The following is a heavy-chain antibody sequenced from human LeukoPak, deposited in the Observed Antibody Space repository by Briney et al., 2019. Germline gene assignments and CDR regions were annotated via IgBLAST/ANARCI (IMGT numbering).Heavy chain of an antibody. CDR1: GGSISSSSYY. CDR3: ATTNYDILTGRNDY. J-gene: IGHJ4*02. Sequence: SETLSLTCTVSGGSISSSSYYWGWIRQPPGKGLEWIGEINHSGSTNYNPSLKSRVTISVDTSKNQFSLKLSSVTAADTAVYYCATTNYDILTGRNDYWGQGTLVTVSS. V-gene: IGHV4-39*07. CDR2: INHSGST. D-gene: IGHD3-9*01.